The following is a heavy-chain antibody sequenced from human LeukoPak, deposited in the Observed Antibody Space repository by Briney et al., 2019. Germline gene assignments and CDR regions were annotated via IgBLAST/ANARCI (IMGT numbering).Heavy chain of an antibody. Sequence: SETLSLTCAVYGGSFSGYYWSWIRQPPGKGLEWIGEINHSGSTNYNPSLKSRVTISVDTSKNQFSLKLSSVTAADTAVYYCARARAIDGYCSSTSCPPPFGYWGQGTLVTVSS. V-gene: IGHV4-34*01. CDR3: ARARAIDGYCSSTSCPPPFGY. J-gene: IGHJ4*02. CDR1: GGSFSGYY. CDR2: INHSGST. D-gene: IGHD2-2*03.